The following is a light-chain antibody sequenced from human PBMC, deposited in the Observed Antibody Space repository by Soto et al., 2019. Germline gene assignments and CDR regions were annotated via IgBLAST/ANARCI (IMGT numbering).Light chain of an antibody. CDR1: QSVSSY. CDR3: QQRSNWPLT. V-gene: IGKV3-11*01. J-gene: IGKJ5*01. Sequence: ETVLTQSPATLSLSPGERATLSCRASQSVSSYLAWYQQKPGQAPRLLIYDASNRATGIPARFSGSGSGTDFTLPISSLEPEDFAVYYCQQRSNWPLTFGQGTRLEIK. CDR2: DAS.